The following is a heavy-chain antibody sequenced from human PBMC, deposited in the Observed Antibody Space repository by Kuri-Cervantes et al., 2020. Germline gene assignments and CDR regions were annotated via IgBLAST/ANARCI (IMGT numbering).Heavy chain of an antibody. Sequence: GGSLRLSCAASGFTFSSYAMHWVRQAPGKGLEWMAVISYDGSNKYYADSVKGRITISRDNSKNTPYLQMSTLRAEDTAVYYCARDPHAMVRGNLFDYWGQGTLVTVSS. CDR2: ISYDGSNK. V-gene: IGHV3-30-3*01. CDR3: ARDPHAMVRGNLFDY. D-gene: IGHD3-10*01. CDR1: GFTFSSYA. J-gene: IGHJ4*02.